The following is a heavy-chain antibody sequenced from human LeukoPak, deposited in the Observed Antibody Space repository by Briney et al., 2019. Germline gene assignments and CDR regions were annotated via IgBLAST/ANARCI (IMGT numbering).Heavy chain of an antibody. CDR2: ISYDGSNK. CDR3: AKAGIFGVVITAYYFDY. Sequence: PGGSLRLSYAASGFTFSSYAMHWVRQAPGKGLEWVAVISYDGSNKYYADSVKGRFTISRDNSKNTLYQQMNSLRAEDTAVYYCAKAGIFGVVITAYYFDYWGQGTLVTVSS. D-gene: IGHD3-3*01. CDR1: GFTFSSYA. V-gene: IGHV3-30*04. J-gene: IGHJ4*02.